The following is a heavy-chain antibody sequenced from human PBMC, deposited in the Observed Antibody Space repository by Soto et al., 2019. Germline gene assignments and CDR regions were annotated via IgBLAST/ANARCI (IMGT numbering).Heavy chain of an antibody. CDR2: ISYDGSNN. Sequence: QVQLVESGGGVVQPGRSLRLSCVASGFTSSNYFMHWVGQAPGKGLEWVALISYDGSNNHYTDSVKGRFTISRDNSKNTLYLQMNSLRGEDTAVYFCARGDPYYGMDVWGQGTTVTVSS. CDR1: GFTSSNYF. V-gene: IGHV3-30*04. J-gene: IGHJ6*02. CDR3: ARGDPYYGMDV.